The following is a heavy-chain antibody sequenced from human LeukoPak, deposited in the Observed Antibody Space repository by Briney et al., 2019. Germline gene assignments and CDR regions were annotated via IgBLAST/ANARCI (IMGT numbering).Heavy chain of an antibody. CDR3: ARASYSYDINGWVPFDY. V-gene: IGHV4-59*10. CDR2: IYTSGST. J-gene: IGHJ4*02. D-gene: IGHD3-22*01. Sequence: SETLSLTCAVYGGSFSGYYWSWIRQPAGKGLEWIGRIYTSGSTNYNPSLKSRVTISGDTSKNQFSLRLSSVTAADTAVYCARASYSYDINGWVPFDYWGQGTLVTVSS. CDR1: GGSFSGYY.